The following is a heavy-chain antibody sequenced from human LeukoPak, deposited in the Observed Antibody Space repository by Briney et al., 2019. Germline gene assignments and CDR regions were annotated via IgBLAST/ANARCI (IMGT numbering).Heavy chain of an antibody. J-gene: IGHJ6*02. Sequence: ASVKVSCKVSGYTLTELSMHWVRQAPGKGLEWMGGFDPEDGETIYAQKFQGRVTMTEDTSTDTAYMGLSSLRSEDTAVYYCATFRAAAGTRYYYYGMDVWGQGTTVTVSS. CDR2: FDPEDGET. V-gene: IGHV1-24*01. CDR1: GYTLTELS. D-gene: IGHD6-13*01. CDR3: ATFRAAAGTRYYYYGMDV.